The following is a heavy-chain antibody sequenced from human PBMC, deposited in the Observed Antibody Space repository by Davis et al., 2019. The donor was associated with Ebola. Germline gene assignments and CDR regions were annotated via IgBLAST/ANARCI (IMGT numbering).Heavy chain of an antibody. CDR3: ARERTSFSGHQFNY. J-gene: IGHJ4*02. CDR2: INPYNGNT. D-gene: IGHD6-19*01. CDR1: GYTFTSYS. V-gene: IGHV1-18*01. Sequence: ASVKVSCKTSGYTFTSYSINWVRQAPGQGLEWMGFINPYNGNTNYAQKFQGRVTMTTDTSTSTVYMDLRSLTSDDTAVYYCARERTSFSGHQFNYWGQGTLVTVSS.